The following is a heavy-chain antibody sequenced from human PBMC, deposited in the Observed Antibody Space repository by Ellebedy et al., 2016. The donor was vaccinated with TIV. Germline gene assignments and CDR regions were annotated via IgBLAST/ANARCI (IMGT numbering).Heavy chain of an antibody. CDR1: GFPFSGRW. CDR2: IKSDGSAT. Sequence: GGSLRLSXAASGFPFSGRWMHWVRQAPGKGPVWVSRIKSDGSATSYADSVKGRFTISRDNAQNTLYLQMNRLRVEDTAVYYCTKTDYADSWGPGTLVTVSS. V-gene: IGHV3-74*01. D-gene: IGHD4-17*01. J-gene: IGHJ5*01. CDR3: TKTDYADS.